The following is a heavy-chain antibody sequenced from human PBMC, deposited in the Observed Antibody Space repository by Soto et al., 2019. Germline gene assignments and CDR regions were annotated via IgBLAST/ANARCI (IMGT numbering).Heavy chain of an antibody. V-gene: IGHV4-30-2*01. CDR2: IYHSGST. CDR1: GGYTICGRYS. D-gene: IGHD1-26*01. CDR3: ARAGRVGSGAFDI. Sequence: SATQSLSGGFAGGYTICGRYSLSWIRKPPGKGLEWIGYIYHSGSTYYNPSLKSRVTISVDRSKTQFSLKLSSVTAADTAVYYGARAGRVGSGAFDIWGQRTMVTVSS. J-gene: IGHJ3*02.